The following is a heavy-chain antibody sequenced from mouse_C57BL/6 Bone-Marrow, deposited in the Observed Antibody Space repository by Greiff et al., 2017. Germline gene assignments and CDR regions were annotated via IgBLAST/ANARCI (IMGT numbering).Heavy chain of an antibody. CDR3: TRTVVADFDY. J-gene: IGHJ2*01. CDR1: GFTFSSYA. Sequence: EVKLVESGEGLVKPGGSLKLSCAASGFTFSSYAMSWVRQTPEKRLEWVAYISSGGDYLYYADPVWGRFTISRDNARNTLYLQMSSLKSEDTAMYYCTRTVVADFDYWGQCTTLTVSS. V-gene: IGHV5-9-1*02. D-gene: IGHD1-1*01. CDR2: ISSGGDYL.